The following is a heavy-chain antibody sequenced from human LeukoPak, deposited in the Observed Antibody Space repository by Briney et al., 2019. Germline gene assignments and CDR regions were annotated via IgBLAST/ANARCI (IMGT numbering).Heavy chain of an antibody. CDR3: ARDHPEYSSGAGGYFDY. Sequence: GGSLRLSCAAFGFTVSSNYMSWVRQAPGKGLEWVSIIYIGGSTYYADSVKGRFTISRDNSKNTLYLQMNSLRAEDTAVYYCARDHPEYSSGAGGYFDYWGQGTLVTVSS. J-gene: IGHJ4*02. CDR2: IYIGGST. D-gene: IGHD6-19*01. CDR1: GFTVSSNY. V-gene: IGHV3-66*01.